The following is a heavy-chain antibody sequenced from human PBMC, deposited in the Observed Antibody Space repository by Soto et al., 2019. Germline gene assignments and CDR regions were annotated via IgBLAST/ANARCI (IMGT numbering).Heavy chain of an antibody. D-gene: IGHD5-12*01. CDR3: AKGSIEYSASVDN. CDR1: GFSFSSYA. V-gene: IGHV3-23*01. J-gene: IGHJ4*02. CDR2: ISARGGSS. Sequence: EVQLLEAGGGLVQPGGYLRLSCAASGFSFSSYAMVWVRKAPGKGLEWVSVISARGGSSYFADSVMGRFTISRDNSKNVLYLEMNSLRAAYTAIYFCAKGSIEYSASVDNWGQGTLVLVSS.